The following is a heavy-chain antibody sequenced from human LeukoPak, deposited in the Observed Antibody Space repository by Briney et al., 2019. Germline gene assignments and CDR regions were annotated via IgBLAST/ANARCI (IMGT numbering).Heavy chain of an antibody. CDR2: IIPIFGTA. D-gene: IGHD3-9*01. J-gene: IGHJ4*02. CDR3: ATDILTGYSDY. V-gene: IGHV1-69*05. Sequence: SVTVSCKASGGTFSSYAISWVRQAPGQGLEWMGRIIPIFGTANYAQKFQGRVTITTDESTSTAYLELSSLSSEDTAVYYCATDILTGYSDYWGQGTLVTVSS. CDR1: GGTFSSYA.